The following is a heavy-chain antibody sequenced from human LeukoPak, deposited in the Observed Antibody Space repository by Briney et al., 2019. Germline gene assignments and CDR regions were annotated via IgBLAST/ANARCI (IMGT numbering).Heavy chain of an antibody. CDR1: GFTFRSYS. CDR2: ISSSSTYI. V-gene: IGHV3-21*01. CDR3: ARGGNWFDP. J-gene: IGHJ5*02. Sequence: GGSLRLSCAASGFTFRSYSMHWVRQAPGKGLEWVSSISSSSTYIYYADSVKGRFTISRDDAKNSLYLQVNSLRAEDTAVYYCARGGNWFDPWGQGTLVTVSS.